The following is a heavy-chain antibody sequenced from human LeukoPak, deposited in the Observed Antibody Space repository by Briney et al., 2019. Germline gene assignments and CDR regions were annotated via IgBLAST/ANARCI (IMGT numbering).Heavy chain of an antibody. CDR2: IRSKANSYAT. CDR1: GFTFSGSA. D-gene: IGHD2-2*01. CDR3: TRNAVVVPAARFDYYYYYMDV. J-gene: IGHJ6*03. V-gene: IGHV3-73*01. Sequence: VGSLKLSCAASGFTFSGSAMHWVRQASGKGLEWIGRIRSKANSYATAYAESVKGRFTISRDDSKNTAYLQMNSLKTEDTAVYFCTRNAVVVPAARFDYYYYYMDVWGKGTTVTVSS.